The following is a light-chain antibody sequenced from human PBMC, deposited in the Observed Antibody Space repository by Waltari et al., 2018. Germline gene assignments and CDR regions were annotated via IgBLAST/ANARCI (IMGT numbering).Light chain of an antibody. Sequence: QSALTQPASVSGSPGQSITIPCTGARGVIGSYSYVSWYQQHPGNAPKLVIFDVNNRPSGVSNRFSASVSGNTASLTISGLQAEDEADYYCSSYTKDTRIFGGGTKLTVL. CDR3: SSYTKDTRI. J-gene: IGLJ2*01. V-gene: IGLV2-14*03. CDR2: DVN. CDR1: RGVIGSYSY.